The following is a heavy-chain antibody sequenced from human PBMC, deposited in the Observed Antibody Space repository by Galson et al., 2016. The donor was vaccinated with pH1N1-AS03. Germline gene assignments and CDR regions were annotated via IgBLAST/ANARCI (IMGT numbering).Heavy chain of an antibody. CDR1: GYSFTNHW. CDR2: IYPADSET. J-gene: IGHJ3*02. Sequence: QSGAEVKIPGESLKISCKASGYSFTNHWIAWVRQMLGKGLEWMGIIYPADSETKYSPSFQGQVTISVDKSITTAYLQWNRLKASGTAMYYCAKSYCSGGSCYRKNAFDIWGQGTMVAVSS. D-gene: IGHD2-15*01. CDR3: AKSYCSGGSCYRKNAFDI. V-gene: IGHV5-51*01.